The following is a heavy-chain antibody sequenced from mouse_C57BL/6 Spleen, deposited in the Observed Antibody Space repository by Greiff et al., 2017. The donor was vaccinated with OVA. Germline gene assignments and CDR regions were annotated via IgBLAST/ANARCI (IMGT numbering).Heavy chain of an antibody. V-gene: IGHV5-16*01. Sequence: EVKLMESEGGLVQPGSSMKLSCTASGFTFSDYYMAWVRQVPEKGLEWVANINYDGSSTYYLDSLKSRFIISRDNAKNILYLQMSSLKSEDTATYYCARDGLYYYGSSYWYFDVWGTGTTVTVSS. CDR2: INYDGSST. J-gene: IGHJ1*03. D-gene: IGHD1-1*01. CDR1: GFTFSDYY. CDR3: ARDGLYYYGSSYWYFDV.